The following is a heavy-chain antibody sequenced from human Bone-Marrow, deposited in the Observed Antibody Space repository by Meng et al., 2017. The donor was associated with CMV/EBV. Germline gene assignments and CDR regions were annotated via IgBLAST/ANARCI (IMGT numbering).Heavy chain of an antibody. CDR2: LNPYSGAT. Sequence: ASVKVSCKASGFTLSAYYMHWVRQAPGQGPEWMGWLNPYSGATKYAQKFQGRVTMNGDTSISTDYLDLSLLGSDDTAVYYCVKGIGDFWSNYNDASDLLGQGTMVTVSS. J-gene: IGHJ3*01. V-gene: IGHV1-2*02. CDR3: VKGIGDFWSNYNDASDL. D-gene: IGHD3-3*01. CDR1: GFTLSAYY.